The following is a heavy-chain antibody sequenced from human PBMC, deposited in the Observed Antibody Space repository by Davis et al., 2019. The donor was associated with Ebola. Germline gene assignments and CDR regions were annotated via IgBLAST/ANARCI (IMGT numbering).Heavy chain of an antibody. J-gene: IGHJ6*02. CDR1: GGTFSSYA. CDR2: IIPIFGTA. V-gene: IGHV1-69*06. CDR3: ARDRVVGALVYYYYGMDV. Sequence: AASVKVSCKASGGTFSSYAISWVRQAPGQGLEWMGGIIPIFGTANYAQKFQGRVTITADKSTSTAYMELSSLRSEDTAVYYCARDRVVGALVYYYYGMDVWGQGNPGHRLL. D-gene: IGHD1-26*01.